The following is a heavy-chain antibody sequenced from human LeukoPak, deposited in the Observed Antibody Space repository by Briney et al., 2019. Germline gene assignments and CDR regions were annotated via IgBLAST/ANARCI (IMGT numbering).Heavy chain of an antibody. Sequence: PSETLSLTCSVSGGSISSGPYFWSWIRQSPGQGLEWIGYIWLSGSTNYNPSPKSRVTMSVDTSKNQFSLKLSSVTAADTAVYYRARDLVGSGWYDYWGQGTLVTVSS. J-gene: IGHJ4*02. CDR2: IWLSGST. CDR3: ARDLVGSGWYDY. CDR1: GGSISSGPYF. V-gene: IGHV4-30-2*06. D-gene: IGHD6-19*01.